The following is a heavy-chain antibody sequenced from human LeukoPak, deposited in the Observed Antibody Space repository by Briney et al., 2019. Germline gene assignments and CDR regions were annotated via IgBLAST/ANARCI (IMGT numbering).Heavy chain of an antibody. Sequence: PGGSLRLSCAASGFTFDDYAMHWVRQAPGKGLEWVSGISWNSGSIGYADSVKGRFTISRDSAKNSLYLQMNSLRAEDTALYYCAKDIALWSGYHDAFDIWGQGTMVTVSS. CDR1: GFTFDDYA. D-gene: IGHD3-3*01. J-gene: IGHJ3*02. V-gene: IGHV3-9*01. CDR2: ISWNSGSI. CDR3: AKDIALWSGYHDAFDI.